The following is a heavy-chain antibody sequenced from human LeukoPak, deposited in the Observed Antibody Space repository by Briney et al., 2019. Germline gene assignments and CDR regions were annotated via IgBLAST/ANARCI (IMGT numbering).Heavy chain of an antibody. D-gene: IGHD2-15*01. CDR2: IYSGGST. V-gene: IGHV3-66*01. J-gene: IGHJ4*02. CDR1: GFTVSSNY. Sequence: PGGSLRLSCAASGFTVSSNYMSWVRQAPGKGLEWVSVIYSGGSTYYADSVKGRFTISRDNSKNTLYLQMNSLRAEDTAVYYCASGYCSGGSCYSHYLDYWGQGTLVTVSS. CDR3: ASGYCSGGSCYSHYLDY.